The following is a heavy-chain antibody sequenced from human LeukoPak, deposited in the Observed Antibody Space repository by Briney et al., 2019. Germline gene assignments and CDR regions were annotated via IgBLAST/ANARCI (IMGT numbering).Heavy chain of an antibody. J-gene: IGHJ6*03. Sequence: GGSLRLSCAASGFTFSSYGMHWVRQAPGKGLEWVAFIRYDGSNKYYADSVKGRFTISRDNSKNTLYLQMNSLRAEDTAVYYCAKVVDPPIWYYYMDVWGKRTTVTVSS. D-gene: IGHD3-3*01. CDR3: AKVVDPPIWYYYMDV. CDR1: GFTFSSYG. V-gene: IGHV3-30*02. CDR2: IRYDGSNK.